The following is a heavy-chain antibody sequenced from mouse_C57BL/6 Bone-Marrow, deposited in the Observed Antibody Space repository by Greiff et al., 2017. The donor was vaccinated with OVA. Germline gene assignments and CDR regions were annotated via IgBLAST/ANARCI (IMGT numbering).Heavy chain of an antibody. D-gene: IGHD2-3*01. V-gene: IGHV1-59*01. CDR2: IDPSDSYT. J-gene: IGHJ2*01. Sequence: QVQLQQPGAELVRPGTSVKLSCKASGYTFTSYWMHWVKQRPGQGLESIGVIDPSDSYTNYNQKFKGKATLTVDTSSSTAYMQLSSLTSEDSAVYYCARRDDGYWFDYWGQGTTLTVSS. CDR3: ARRDDGYWFDY. CDR1: GYTFTSYW.